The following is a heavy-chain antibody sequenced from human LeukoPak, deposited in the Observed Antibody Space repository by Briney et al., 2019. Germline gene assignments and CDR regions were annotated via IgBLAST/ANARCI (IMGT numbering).Heavy chain of an antibody. CDR3: ARLTLNQYYFDY. D-gene: IGHD1-14*01. Sequence: SQTLSLTCTVSGGSISSGSYYWSWIRQPAGKGLEWIGRIYTSGSTYYNPSLKSRVTISVDTSKNQFSLKLSSVTAADTAVYYCARLTLNQYYFDYWGQGTLVTVSS. CDR1: GGSISSGSYY. V-gene: IGHV4-61*02. CDR2: IYTSGST. J-gene: IGHJ4*02.